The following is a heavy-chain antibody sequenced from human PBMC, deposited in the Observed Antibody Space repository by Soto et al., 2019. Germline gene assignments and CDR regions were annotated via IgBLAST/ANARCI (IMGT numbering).Heavy chain of an antibody. V-gene: IGHV3-23*01. Sequence: EVQLLESGGGLVQPGGSLRLSCAASGFTFSSHAMSWVRQAPGKGLEWVSSMSGSGDKTYHADSVKGRFTVSRDNSKNTLYLQMNSLRVEDTAVYYCAKGSYTNYNWFDPWGQGTLVTVSS. J-gene: IGHJ5*02. CDR1: GFTFSSHA. CDR2: MSGSGDKT. D-gene: IGHD4-4*01. CDR3: AKGSYTNYNWFDP.